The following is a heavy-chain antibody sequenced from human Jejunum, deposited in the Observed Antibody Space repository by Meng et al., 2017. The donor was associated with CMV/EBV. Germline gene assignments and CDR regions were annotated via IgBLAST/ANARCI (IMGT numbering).Heavy chain of an antibody. D-gene: IGHD3-22*01. Sequence: FTLPTSWVHWGRHTPGKGLVWVSRINSAGSITNYADYVKGRFTISRDNAKNTLYLEMNSLRADDTAVYYCAGGGLWYYDNSGYYGSWGQGTLVTVSS. CDR2: INSAGSIT. J-gene: IGHJ5*02. CDR3: AGGGLWYYDNSGYYGS. CDR1: FTLPTSW. V-gene: IGHV3-74*01.